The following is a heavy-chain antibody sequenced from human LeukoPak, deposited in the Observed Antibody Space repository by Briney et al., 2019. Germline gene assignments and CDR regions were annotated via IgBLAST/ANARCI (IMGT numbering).Heavy chain of an antibody. J-gene: IGHJ4*02. CDR1: GYIFTSYW. D-gene: IGHD3-10*01. Sequence: GESLKISCKGSGYIFTSYWIGWVRQKPGKGLEWMGIIYPGDSDTRNSPSLQGQVIISVDKSISTAYLQWSSLKASDTAMYYCARSSHYYYGSGPLHAYYFDYWGQGTLVTVSS. V-gene: IGHV5-51*01. CDR2: IYPGDSDT. CDR3: ARSSHYYYGSGPLHAYYFDY.